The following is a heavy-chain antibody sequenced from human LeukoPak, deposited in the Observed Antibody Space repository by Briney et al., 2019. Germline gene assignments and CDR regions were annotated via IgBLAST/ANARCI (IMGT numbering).Heavy chain of an antibody. CDR1: GYTFTSYD. D-gene: IGHD3-10*01. CDR2: MNPNSGNT. J-gene: IGHJ3*02. V-gene: IGHV1-8*01. CDR3: AKTNSHYYVSGRDDAFDI. Sequence: ASVKVSCKASGYTFTSYDINWVRQATGQGLEWMGWMNPNSGNTGYAQKFQGRVTMTRNTSISTAYMELRSLRSDDTAVYYCAKTNSHYYVSGRDDAFDIWGQGTMVTVSS.